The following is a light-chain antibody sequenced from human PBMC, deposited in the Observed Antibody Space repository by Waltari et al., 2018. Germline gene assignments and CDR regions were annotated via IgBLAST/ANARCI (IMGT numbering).Light chain of an antibody. CDR3: QQYNNYLYT. CDR2: RAS. V-gene: IGKV1-5*03. J-gene: IGKJ2*01. CDR1: QNINRW. Sequence: DIQMTQSPSTLSASVGDRVTITCRASQNINRWLAWYQQRPGKAPNLLIYRASTLESGVPSRFSGSGSGTEFTLTISSLQPDDFATYYCQQYNNYLYTFGQGTKLEIK.